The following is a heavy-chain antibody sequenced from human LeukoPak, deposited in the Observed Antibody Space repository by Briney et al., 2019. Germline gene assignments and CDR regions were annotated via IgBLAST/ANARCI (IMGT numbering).Heavy chain of an antibody. D-gene: IGHD3-22*01. J-gene: IGHJ3*02. V-gene: IGHV4-59*01. CDR1: GGSISSYY. CDR3: ARDFLGHYYDSSGYYRAFDI. Sequence: SETLSLTCTVSGGSISSYYWSWIRQPPGKGLEWIGYIYYSGSTNYNPSLKSRVTISVDTSKNQFPLKLSSVTAADTAVYYCARDFLGHYYDSSGYYRAFDIWGQGTMVTVSS. CDR2: IYYSGST.